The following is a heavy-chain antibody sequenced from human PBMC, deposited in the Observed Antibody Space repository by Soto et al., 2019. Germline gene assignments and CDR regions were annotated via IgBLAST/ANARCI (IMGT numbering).Heavy chain of an antibody. CDR2: IIAIFGTA. CDR3: ARDIVFGGTYGMDV. Sequence: QVQLVQSEAEVKKPGSSVKVSCKASGGTFSRYAISWVRQAPGQGLEWMGGIIAIFGTANYAQKFQGRVTITADESTSTAYMELSSLTSEDTAVYYCARDIVFGGTYGMDVWGQGTTVTVSS. CDR1: GGTFSRYA. D-gene: IGHD3-16*01. J-gene: IGHJ6*02. V-gene: IGHV1-69*12.